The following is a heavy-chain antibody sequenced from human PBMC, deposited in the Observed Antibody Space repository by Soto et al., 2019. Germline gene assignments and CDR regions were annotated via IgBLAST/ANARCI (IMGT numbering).Heavy chain of an antibody. CDR3: ARDRGDDYGDYVGHPNLWYFDL. CDR2: IIPIFGTA. CDR1: GGTFSSYA. V-gene: IGHV1-69*13. D-gene: IGHD4-17*01. Sequence: SVKVSCKASGGTFSSYAISWVRQAPGQGLEWMGGIIPIFGTANYAQKFQGRVTITADESTSTAYMELSSLRSEDTAVYYCARDRGDDYGDYVGHPNLWYFDLWGRGTLVTVSS. J-gene: IGHJ2*01.